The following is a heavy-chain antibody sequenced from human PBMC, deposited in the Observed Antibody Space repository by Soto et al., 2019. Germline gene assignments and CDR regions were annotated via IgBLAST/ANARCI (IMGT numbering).Heavy chain of an antibody. CDR3: ARDGVIGSAYNWFDP. CDR2: IYYSGST. V-gene: IGHV4-59*01. D-gene: IGHD6-6*01. J-gene: IGHJ5*02. CDR1: GGSISSYY. Sequence: PSETLSLTCTVSGGSISSYYWSWIRQPPGKGLEWIGYIYYSGSTNYNPSLKGRVTISVDTSKNQFSPKLSSVTAADTAVYYCARDGVIGSAYNWFDPWGQGTLVTAPQ.